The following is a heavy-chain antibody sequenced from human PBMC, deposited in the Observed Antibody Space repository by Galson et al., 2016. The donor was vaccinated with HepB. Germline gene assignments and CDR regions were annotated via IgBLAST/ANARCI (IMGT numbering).Heavy chain of an antibody. CDR2: IYRDGRT. D-gene: IGHD1-26*01. J-gene: IGHJ4*02. V-gene: IGHV3-53*01. Sequence: SLRLSCAVSGITVSDTYMSWVRQAPGKGLEWVSVIYRDGRTYHGDSVKGRFSISRDISKNTLYLQMNSLRADDTAVYYCARVGGYYGYYFDFWGQGALVTVSS. CDR1: GITVSDTY. CDR3: ARVGGYYGYYFDF.